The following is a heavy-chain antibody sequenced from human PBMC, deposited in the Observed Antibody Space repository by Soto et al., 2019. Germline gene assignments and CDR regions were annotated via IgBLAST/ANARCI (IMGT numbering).Heavy chain of an antibody. CDR3: ARDRAVYYDSSGYIFDY. J-gene: IGHJ4*02. D-gene: IGHD3-22*01. CDR1: GGTFSSYA. V-gene: IGHV1-69*13. Sequence: ASVKVSCKASGGTFSSYAISWVRQAPGQGLEWMGGIIPIFGTANYAQKFQGRVTITADESTSTAYMELSSLRSGDTAVYYCARDRAVYYDSSGYIFDYWGQGTLVTVSS. CDR2: IIPIFGTA.